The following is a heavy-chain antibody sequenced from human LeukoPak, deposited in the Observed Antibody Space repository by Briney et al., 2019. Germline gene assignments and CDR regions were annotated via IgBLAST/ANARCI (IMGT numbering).Heavy chain of an antibody. CDR1: GFTFSSYA. CDR2: ISSDGGTT. D-gene: IGHD2-2*01. V-gene: IGHV3-64D*06. J-gene: IGHJ4*02. Sequence: QPGRSLRLSCAASGFTFSSYAMHWVRQAPGKGLEYVSAISSDGGTTHYADSVKGRFIISRDISKNTLYLQMGSLRAEDTAVYYCDCSDTNCYSRNDYWGQGALVTVSS. CDR3: DCSDTNCYSRNDY.